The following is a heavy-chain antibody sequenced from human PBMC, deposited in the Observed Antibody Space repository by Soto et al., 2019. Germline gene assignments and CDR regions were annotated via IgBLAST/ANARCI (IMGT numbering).Heavy chain of an antibody. V-gene: IGHV3-23*01. Sequence: PGESLKISCAASGFTFSSYAMSWVRQAPGKGLEWVSAISGSGGSTYYADSVKGRFTISRDNSKNTLYLQMNSLRAEDTAVYYCAKESVDYSSNSCFQGPWGQGTLVTVSS. CDR3: AKESVDYSSNSCFQGP. CDR1: GFTFSSYA. CDR2: ISGSGGST. J-gene: IGHJ5*02. D-gene: IGHD2-2*01.